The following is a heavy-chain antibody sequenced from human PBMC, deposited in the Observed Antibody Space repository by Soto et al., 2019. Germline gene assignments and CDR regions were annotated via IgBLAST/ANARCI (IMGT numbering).Heavy chain of an antibody. Sequence: PGESLKISCKGSGYSFTSYWIGWVRQMPGKGLEWMGIIYPGDSDTRYSPSFQGQVTISADKSISTAYLQWSSLKASDTAMYYCARQAGLDTAMVPLYDAFDIWGQGTMVTVSS. V-gene: IGHV5-51*01. CDR3: ARQAGLDTAMVPLYDAFDI. D-gene: IGHD5-18*01. J-gene: IGHJ3*02. CDR1: GYSFTSYW. CDR2: IYPGDSDT.